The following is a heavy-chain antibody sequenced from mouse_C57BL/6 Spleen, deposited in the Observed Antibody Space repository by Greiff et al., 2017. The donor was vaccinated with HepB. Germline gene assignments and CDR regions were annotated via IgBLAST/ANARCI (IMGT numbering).Heavy chain of an antibody. CDR1: GFTFSSYA. V-gene: IGHV5-4*01. CDR3: AREAVVAPSYFGY. CDR2: ISDGGSYT. Sequence: EVKLVESGGGLVKPGGSLKLSCAASGFTFSSYAMSWVRQTPEKRLEWVATISDGGSYTYYPDNVKGRFTISRDNAKNNLYLQMSHLKSEDTAMYYCAREAVVAPSYFGYWGQGTTLTVSS. D-gene: IGHD1-1*01. J-gene: IGHJ2*01.